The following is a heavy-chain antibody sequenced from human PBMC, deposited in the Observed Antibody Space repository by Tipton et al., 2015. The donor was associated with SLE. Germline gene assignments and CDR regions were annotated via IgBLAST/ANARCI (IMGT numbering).Heavy chain of an antibody. J-gene: IGHJ4*02. V-gene: IGHV4-61*02. CDR2: IYTSGST. CDR1: GGSISSGSYY. D-gene: IGHD2-21*01. Sequence: TLSLTCTVSGGSISSGSYYWSWIRQPAGKGLEWIGRIYTSGSTNYNPSLKSRVTISVDTSKNQFSLKLSSTTAADTAVYYCAREKVGIGVDYWGQGTLVTVSS. CDR3: AREKVGIGVDY.